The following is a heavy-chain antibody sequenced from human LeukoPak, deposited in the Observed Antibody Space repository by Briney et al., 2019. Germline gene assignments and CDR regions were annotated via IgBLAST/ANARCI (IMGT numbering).Heavy chain of an antibody. V-gene: IGHV3-23*01. CDR1: GFTFSSYA. D-gene: IGHD3-9*01. CDR3: ARVIRYFDWLPEKGYWFDP. Sequence: GGSLRLSCAASGFTFSSYAMSWVRQAPGKGLEWVSAISGSGGSTYYADSVKGRFTISRDNSKNTLYLQMNSLRAEDTAVYYCARVIRYFDWLPEKGYWFDPWGQGTLVTVSS. CDR2: ISGSGGST. J-gene: IGHJ5*02.